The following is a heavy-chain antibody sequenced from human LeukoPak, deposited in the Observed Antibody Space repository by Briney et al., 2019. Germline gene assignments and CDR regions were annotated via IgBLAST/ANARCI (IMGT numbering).Heavy chain of an antibody. CDR3: AKRARGVRGVDFDY. CDR2: ISGSGRST. V-gene: IGHV3-23*01. CDR1: GFTFSSYG. J-gene: IGHJ4*02. D-gene: IGHD3-10*01. Sequence: GGSLRLSCAASGFTFSSYGMSWVRQAPGKGLEWVSGISGSGRSTYYADSVKGRFTISRDNFKNTLYLQMNSLRAEDTAVYYCAKRARGVRGVDFDYWGQGTLVTVSS.